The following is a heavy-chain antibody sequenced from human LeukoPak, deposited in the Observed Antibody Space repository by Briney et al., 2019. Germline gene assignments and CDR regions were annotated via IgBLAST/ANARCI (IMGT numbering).Heavy chain of an antibody. CDR3: ARHISVRMAARRRGFIDY. V-gene: IGHV4-39*01. CDR2: IYYSGST. J-gene: IGHJ4*02. Sequence: SETLSLTCTVSGGSISSSSYYWGWIRQPPGKGLEWIGSIYYSGSTYYNPSLKSRVTISVDTSKNQFSLKLSSVTAADTAVYYCARHISVRMAARRRGFIDYWGQGTLVTVSS. D-gene: IGHD6-6*01. CDR1: GGSISSSSYY.